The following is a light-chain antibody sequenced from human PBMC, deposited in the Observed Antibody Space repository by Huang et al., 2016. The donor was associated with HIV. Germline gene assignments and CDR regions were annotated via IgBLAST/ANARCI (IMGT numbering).Light chain of an antibody. CDR3: QQYYDSRT. Sequence: AIRMTQSPSSLSASTGDRVPITCRASQDISNFLAWYQQKPGKAPNLLIYAASTLQSGVPSRFNGSGSGTDFTLTISCLQSEDFATYYCQQYYDSRTFGQGTKVEIK. CDR1: QDISNF. V-gene: IGKV1-8*01. CDR2: AAS. J-gene: IGKJ1*01.